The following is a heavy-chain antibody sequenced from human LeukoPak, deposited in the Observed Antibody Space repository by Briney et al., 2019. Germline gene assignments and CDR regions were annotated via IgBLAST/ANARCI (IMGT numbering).Heavy chain of an antibody. CDR2: IYSGGST. CDR1: GFTVSDFY. CDR3: ARGAVAAAAPFDY. V-gene: IGHV3-53*01. Sequence: GGSLRLSCVGSGFTVSDFYMSWVRQAPGKGLEWVSVIYSGGSTYYADSVKGRFTISRDNSKNKLYLQMNSLRAEDTAVYYCARGAVAAAAPFDYWGQGTLVTVSS. J-gene: IGHJ4*02. D-gene: IGHD6-13*01.